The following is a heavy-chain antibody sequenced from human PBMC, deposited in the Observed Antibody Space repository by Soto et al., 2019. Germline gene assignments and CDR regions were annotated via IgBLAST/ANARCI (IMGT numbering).Heavy chain of an antibody. V-gene: IGHV4-34*01. Sequence: QVQLQQWGAGLVKPSETLSLSCAVYGQSFSGHSWAWIRQPPGKGLEWIGEINESGSTYYNPSLKRRVTISTDTSKNQFSLTLSSVSAADTAAYFCARGSGIVALPGELEDVKYDYWGQGTLVNVSS. CDR3: ARGSGIVALPGELEDVKYDY. CDR1: GQSFSGHS. D-gene: IGHD1-1*01. CDR2: INESGST. J-gene: IGHJ4*02.